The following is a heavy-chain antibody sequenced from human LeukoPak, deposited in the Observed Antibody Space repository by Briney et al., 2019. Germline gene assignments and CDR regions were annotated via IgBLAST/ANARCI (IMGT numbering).Heavy chain of an antibody. CDR3: ARDQYVVYYDSSGFYNNDAFDI. Sequence: ASVKVSCKASGYTFTGHYMHWVRQAPGQGLEWMGWINPNSGVTNYAQKFQGRVTMTRDTSISTAYMELSRLRSDDTAVYYCARDQYVVYYDSSGFYNNDAFDIWGQGTMVTVSS. V-gene: IGHV1-2*02. D-gene: IGHD3-22*01. CDR1: GYTFTGHY. CDR2: INPNSGVT. J-gene: IGHJ3*02.